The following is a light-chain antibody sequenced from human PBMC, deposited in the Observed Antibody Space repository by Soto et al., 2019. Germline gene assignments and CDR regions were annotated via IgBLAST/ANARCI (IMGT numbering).Light chain of an antibody. J-gene: IGKJ2*01. V-gene: IGKV1-39*01. CDR3: QQSYSTPYN. Sequence: DIQMTQSPSSLSASVGDRVTITCRASQSISSYLNWYQQKPGKAPKLMIYAASSLQSGGPSRLSGSGSGTDFTLTISSLQPEDFATYYCQQSYSTPYNFGQGPKRAI. CDR1: QSISSY. CDR2: AAS.